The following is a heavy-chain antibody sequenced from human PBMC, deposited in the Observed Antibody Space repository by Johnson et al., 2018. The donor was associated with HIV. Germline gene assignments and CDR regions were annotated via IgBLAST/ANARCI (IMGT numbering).Heavy chain of an antibody. CDR2: IYSGGST. Sequence: VQLVESGGGLVQPGGSLRLSCAASGFTVSSNYMSWVRQAPGKGLEWVSVIYSGGSTYYADSVKGRFTISRDNSKNTLYLQMNSLRAEDTAVYYCAKDHGDYDFWSGYYTGAFDIWGQGTMVTVSS. V-gene: IGHV3-66*01. J-gene: IGHJ3*02. D-gene: IGHD3-3*01. CDR1: GFTVSSNY. CDR3: AKDHGDYDFWSGYYTGAFDI.